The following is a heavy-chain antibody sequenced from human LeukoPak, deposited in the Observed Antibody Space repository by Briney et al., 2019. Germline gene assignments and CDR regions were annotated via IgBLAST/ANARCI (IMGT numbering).Heavy chain of an antibody. CDR2: ISSSGSTI. J-gene: IGHJ4*02. Sequence: GGSLRLSCAASGFTFSSYAMSWVRQAPGKGLEWVSYISSSGSTIYYADSVKGRFTISRDNAKNSLYLQMNSLRAEDTAVYYCARGVDSMIVVVHPQFDYWGQGTLVTVSS. D-gene: IGHD3-22*01. V-gene: IGHV3-48*03. CDR1: GFTFSSYA. CDR3: ARGVDSMIVVVHPQFDY.